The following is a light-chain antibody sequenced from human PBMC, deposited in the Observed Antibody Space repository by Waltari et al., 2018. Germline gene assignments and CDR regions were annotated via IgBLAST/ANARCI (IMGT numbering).Light chain of an antibody. CDR2: QAS. V-gene: IGKV1-5*03. Sequence: IQMTQSPSTLSASVGDRVIITCRASQDISTWLSWFQQKPGKAPKLLIYQASTLQSGVPVRFSGSKAGTEFTLTISSLQPDDFATYYCQQCKNSLTFGHGTRVEVK. CDR1: QDISTW. J-gene: IGKJ1*01. CDR3: QQCKNSLT.